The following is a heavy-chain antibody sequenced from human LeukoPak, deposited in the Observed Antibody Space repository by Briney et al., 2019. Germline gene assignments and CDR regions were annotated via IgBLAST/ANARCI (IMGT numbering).Heavy chain of an antibody. V-gene: IGHV4-39*01. Sequence: SETLSLTCTVSGGSISSSSYYWGWIRQPPGKGLEWIGSIYYSGSTYYNPSLKSRVTISVDTSKDQFSLKLSSVTAADTAVYYCARLPADHYDYWGQGTLVTVSS. CDR2: IYYSGST. CDR3: ARLPADHYDY. D-gene: IGHD2-2*01. CDR1: GGSISSSSYY. J-gene: IGHJ4*02.